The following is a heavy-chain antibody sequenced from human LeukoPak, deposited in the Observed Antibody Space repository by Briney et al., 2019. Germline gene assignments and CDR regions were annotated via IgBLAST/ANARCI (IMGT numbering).Heavy chain of an antibody. CDR3: ARAVGRRGSYGGYFDY. CDR2: ISYDGSNK. CDR1: GFTFSSYA. J-gene: IGHJ4*02. Sequence: PRGSLRLPCAASGFTFSSYAMHWVRQAPGKGLEWVAVISYDGSNKYYADSVKGRFTISRDNSKNTLYLQMNSLRAEDTAVYYCARAVGRRGSYGGYFDYWGQGTLVTVSS. D-gene: IGHD1-26*01. V-gene: IGHV3-30*04.